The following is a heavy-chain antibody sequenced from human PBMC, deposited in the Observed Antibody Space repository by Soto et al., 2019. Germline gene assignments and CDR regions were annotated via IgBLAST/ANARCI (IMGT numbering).Heavy chain of an antibody. J-gene: IGHJ4*02. Sequence: SETLSLTCTVSGGSISSSSYYWGWIRQPPGKGLEWIGSIYYSGSTYYNPSLKSRVTISVDTSKNQFSLKLSSVTASDTAVYYCARLEYDAPEPGDYWGQETLLTVSS. V-gene: IGHV4-39*01. D-gene: IGHD3-16*01. CDR2: IYYSGST. CDR1: GGSISSSSYY. CDR3: ARLEYDAPEPGDY.